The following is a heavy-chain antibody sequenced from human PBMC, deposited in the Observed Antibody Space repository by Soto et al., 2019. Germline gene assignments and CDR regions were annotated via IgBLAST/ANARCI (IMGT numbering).Heavy chain of an antibody. CDR3: AKNPGYYYDSTGYHFDY. D-gene: IGHD3-22*01. J-gene: IGHJ4*02. CDR1: GFTVSSNY. Sequence: PGGSMRVSCAASGFTVSSNYRSWVRQTPGKGLEWVSAISYGGGTTYYADSVKGRFTISRDNSKNTLYLQMNSLRAEDTAVYYCAKNPGYYYDSTGYHFDYWGQGTLVTVSS. V-gene: IGHV3-23*01. CDR2: ISYGGGTT.